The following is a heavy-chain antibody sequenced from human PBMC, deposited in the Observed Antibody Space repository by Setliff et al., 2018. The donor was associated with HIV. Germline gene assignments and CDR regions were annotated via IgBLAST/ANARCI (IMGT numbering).Heavy chain of an antibody. CDR2: MNPNSGNT. V-gene: IGHV1-8*02. D-gene: IGHD6-19*01. CDR3: ARVQTMAVAGTQYYYMDV. Sequence: ASVKVSCKASGYTFTSYDINWVRQATGQGLEWMGWMNPNSGNTGYAQKFQGRVTMTGNTSISTAYMELSSLRSEDTAVYYCARVQTMAVAGTQYYYMDVWGKGTTVTVSS. CDR1: GYTFTSYD. J-gene: IGHJ6*03.